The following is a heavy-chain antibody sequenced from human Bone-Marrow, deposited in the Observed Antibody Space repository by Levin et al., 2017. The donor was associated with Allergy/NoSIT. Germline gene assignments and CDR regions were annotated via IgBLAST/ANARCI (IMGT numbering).Heavy chain of an antibody. CDR3: ARKAAAGTNWYFDL. D-gene: IGHD6-13*01. J-gene: IGHJ2*01. V-gene: IGHV3-48*02. Sequence: GGSLRLSCAASGFTFSGYSMNWVRQAPGKGLEWVSHISSSVVTIYYADSVKGRFTISRDNAKNSLYLRMNSLRDDDTAVYYCARKAAAGTNWYFDLWGRGTLVTVSS. CDR1: GFTFSGYS. CDR2: ISSSVVTI.